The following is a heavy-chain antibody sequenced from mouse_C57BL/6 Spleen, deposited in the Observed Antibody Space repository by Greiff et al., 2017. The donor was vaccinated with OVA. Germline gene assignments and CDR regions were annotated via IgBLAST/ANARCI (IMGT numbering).Heavy chain of an antibody. V-gene: IGHV5-4*01. CDR2: ISDGGSYT. CDR3: ARDYSNPYYYAMDY. D-gene: IGHD2-5*01. CDR1: GFTFSSYA. J-gene: IGHJ4*01. Sequence: EVHLVESGGGLVKPGGSLKLSCAASGFTFSSYAMSWVRQTPEKRLEWVATISDGGSYTYYPDNVKGRFTISRDNAKNNLYLQMSHLKSEDTAMYYCARDYSNPYYYAMDYWGQGTSVTVSS.